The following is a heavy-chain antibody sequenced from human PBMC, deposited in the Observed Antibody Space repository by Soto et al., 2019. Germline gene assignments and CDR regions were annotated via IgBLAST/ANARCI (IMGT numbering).Heavy chain of an antibody. CDR2: MTSDGRTI. V-gene: IGHV3-74*03. J-gene: IGHJ4*02. CDR1: GFTFGNFW. CDR3: ARAEVDY. Sequence: EVQLVESGGGLVQPGGSLRLSCAASGFTFGNFWMHWVRQAPGKGPEWVSRMTSDGRTIQYADSVKGRFTVSRDNAKSTMYLQMNSLRVVDTAVYYCARAEVDYWGPGTLVTVSS.